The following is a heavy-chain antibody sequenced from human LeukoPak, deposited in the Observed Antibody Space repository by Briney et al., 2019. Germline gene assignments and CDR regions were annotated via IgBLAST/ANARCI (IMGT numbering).Heavy chain of an antibody. D-gene: IGHD4-23*01. J-gene: IGHJ4*02. CDR3: ARGARWAYYFDY. V-gene: IGHV3-21*01. CDR2: ISSSSSYI. Sequence: PGGSLRLSCAASGFTFSSYSMNWVRQAPGKGLEWVSSISSSSSYIYYADSVKGRFTISRDNAKNSLYLQMNSLRAEDTAVYYCARGARWAYYFDYWGQGSLVTVSS. CDR1: GFTFSSYS.